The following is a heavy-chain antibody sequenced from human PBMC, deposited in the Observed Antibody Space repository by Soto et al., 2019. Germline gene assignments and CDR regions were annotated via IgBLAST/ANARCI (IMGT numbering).Heavy chain of an antibody. J-gene: IGHJ6*02. CDR3: ARDGAHTSAGMDV. Sequence: QVQLQESGPGLVKPSGTLSLTCAVSGGSISSSNWWSWVRQPPGKGLEWIGEIYHSGSTNYNPSLKSRVXXSXDXXKNQFSRKLSSVTAADTAVYYCARDGAHTSAGMDVWGQGTTVTVSS. CDR1: GGSISSSNW. V-gene: IGHV4-4*02. CDR2: IYHSGST. D-gene: IGHD3-16*01.